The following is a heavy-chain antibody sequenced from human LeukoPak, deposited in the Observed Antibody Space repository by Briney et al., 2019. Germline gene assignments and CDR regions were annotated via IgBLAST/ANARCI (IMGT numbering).Heavy chain of an antibody. CDR3: ARGGSDSSGYYPRDFDY. V-gene: IGHV1-2*02. CDR1: GDTFTDYY. J-gene: IGHJ4*02. Sequence: ASVKVSCKASGDTFTDYYVHWVRQAPGQGLEWMGWINPKSGGTNYAQKFQGRVTMTRDTSISTAYMELSRLISDDTAVYYCARGGSDSSGYYPRDFDYWGQGTLVTVSS. D-gene: IGHD3-22*01. CDR2: INPKSGGT.